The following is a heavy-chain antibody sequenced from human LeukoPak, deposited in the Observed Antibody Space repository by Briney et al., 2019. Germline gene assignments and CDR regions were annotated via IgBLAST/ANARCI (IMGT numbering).Heavy chain of an antibody. CDR1: GYTFTSYD. Sequence: ASVKVSCKASGYTFTSYDINWVRQATGQGLEWMGWMNPNSGNTGYAQKFQGRVTMTRDTSISNAYMELSILRSEDTAVYYCARGGSSWYVVHPTEDYWGQGTLVTVSS. CDR3: ARGGSSWYVVHPTEDY. CDR2: MNPNSGNT. J-gene: IGHJ4*02. D-gene: IGHD6-13*01. V-gene: IGHV1-8*01.